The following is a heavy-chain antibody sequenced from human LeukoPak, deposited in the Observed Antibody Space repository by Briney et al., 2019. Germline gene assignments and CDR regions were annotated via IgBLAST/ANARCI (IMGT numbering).Heavy chain of an antibody. V-gene: IGHV3-23*01. CDR1: GFTFSSYA. CDR2: ISCSADRT. CDR3: AKVQGVEIVATIGDWFDP. D-gene: IGHD5-12*01. J-gene: IGHJ5*02. Sequence: GWSLRLSCAASGFTFSSYAMNWIRRAPGKGLEWGSAISCSADRTYYPDSVKGRFTISRDNSKNTLYMQMNSLRAEDTAVYFCAKVQGVEIVATIGDWFDPWGQGTLVTVPS.